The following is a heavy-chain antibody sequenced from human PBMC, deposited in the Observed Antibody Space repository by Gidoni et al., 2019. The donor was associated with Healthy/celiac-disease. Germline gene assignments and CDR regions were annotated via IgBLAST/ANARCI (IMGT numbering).Heavy chain of an antibody. CDR3: AKGHFTPGTI. V-gene: IGHV3-23*01. Sequence: EAQLLESGGGSVQSGGYLRLSCAASGFTFRSYVMTWVRQAPGKGLEWVSAISGSGGSTYYADSVKGRFTISRDNSKSTLDLQMSSLRADDTAVYYCAKGHFTPGTIWGQGTLVTVSS. CDR1: GFTFRSYV. D-gene: IGHD6-13*01. J-gene: IGHJ4*02. CDR2: ISGSGGST.